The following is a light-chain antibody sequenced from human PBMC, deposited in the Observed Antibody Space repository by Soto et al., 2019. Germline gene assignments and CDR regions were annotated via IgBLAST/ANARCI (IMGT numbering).Light chain of an antibody. CDR1: QGISNY. Sequence: DFQMTQSPSSLSASVGDRVAITCRASQGISNYLAWYQQKPGKVPVLLIYAASTLQSGIPSRFSGSGSGTDFTLTISSLQPEDSATYYCQKYVNGPKTFGGGTKVEIK. J-gene: IGKJ4*01. V-gene: IGKV1-27*01. CDR2: AAS. CDR3: QKYVNGPKT.